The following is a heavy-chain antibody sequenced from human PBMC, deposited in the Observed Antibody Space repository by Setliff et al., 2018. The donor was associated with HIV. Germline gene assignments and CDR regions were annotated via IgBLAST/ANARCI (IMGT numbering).Heavy chain of an antibody. CDR1: GYTFSDYY. J-gene: IGHJ3*02. CDR3: ARDPGYKSTWYGVFDI. D-gene: IGHD6-13*01. V-gene: IGHV1-2*02. Sequence: ASVKVSCKASGYTFSDYYMHWVRQAPGQGLEWMGWINPNSGGTNYAQKFQGRVNMTRDTSISTTYMEPSRLRSDDTAVYYCARDPGYKSTWYGVFDIWGQGTMVTVS. CDR2: INPNSGGT.